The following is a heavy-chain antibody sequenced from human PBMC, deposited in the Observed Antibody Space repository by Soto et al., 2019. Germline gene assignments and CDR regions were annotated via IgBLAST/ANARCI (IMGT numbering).Heavy chain of an antibody. J-gene: IGHJ6*02. D-gene: IGHD4-4*01. V-gene: IGHV3-74*01. CDR1: GFTFSVYW. CDR2: IDSDGGTT. CDR3: ARPGYSNCGPGVDV. Sequence: EVQLVESGGGLVQPGGSLRLSCAASGFTFSVYWMHWVRQAPGKGLVWVSRIDSDGGTTSYADSVKGRFTISRDNAKSALYLKMNGLGAEDSAVYYCARPGYSNCGPGVDVWGQGTTVTVSS.